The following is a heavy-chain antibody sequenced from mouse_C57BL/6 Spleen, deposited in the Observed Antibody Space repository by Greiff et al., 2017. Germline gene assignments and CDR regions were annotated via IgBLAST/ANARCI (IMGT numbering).Heavy chain of an antibody. CDR3: ARTDGSSRYWYFDV. Sequence: QVQLQQPGAELVMPGASVKLSCTASGYTFTSYWMHWVKQRPGQGLEWIGEIDPSDSYNTYNQKLKGKSTLTVDKSSSTAYMQLSSLTSEDSAVYYSARTDGSSRYWYFDVWGTGTTVTVSS. CDR1: GYTFTSYW. V-gene: IGHV1-69*01. D-gene: IGHD1-1*01. J-gene: IGHJ1*03. CDR2: IDPSDSYN.